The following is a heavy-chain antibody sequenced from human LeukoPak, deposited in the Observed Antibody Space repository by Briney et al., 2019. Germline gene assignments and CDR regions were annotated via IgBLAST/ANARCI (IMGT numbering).Heavy chain of an antibody. CDR3: AKCYSNNWSDAFDI. V-gene: IGHV3-23*01. CDR1: GFTFSNYV. CDR2: ISGSGSFA. Sequence: TGGSLRLSCAASGFTFSNYVMSWVRQAPGKGLEWVSVISGSGSFAYYADSVKGRFTISRDNSKYTMYLQMNGLRAEDTAVYYCAKCYSNNWSDAFDIWGQGTMVTVSS. J-gene: IGHJ3*02. D-gene: IGHD6-13*01.